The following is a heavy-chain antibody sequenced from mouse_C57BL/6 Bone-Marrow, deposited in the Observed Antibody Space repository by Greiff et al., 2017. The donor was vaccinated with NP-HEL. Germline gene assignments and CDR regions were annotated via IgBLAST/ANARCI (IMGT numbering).Heavy chain of an antibody. J-gene: IGHJ2*01. V-gene: IGHV1-42*01. Sequence: EVQLQQSGPELVKPGASVKISCKASGYSFTGYYMNWVKQSPEKSLEWIGEINPSTGGTTYNQKFKAKATLTVDKSSSTAYMQLKSLTSEDSAVYYCARYKYGNYFDYWGQGTTLTVSS. CDR3: ARYKYGNYFDY. CDR2: INPSTGGT. CDR1: GYSFTGYY. D-gene: IGHD2-14*01.